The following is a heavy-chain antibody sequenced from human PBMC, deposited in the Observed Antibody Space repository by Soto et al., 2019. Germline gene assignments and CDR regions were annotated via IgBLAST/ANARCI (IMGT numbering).Heavy chain of an antibody. CDR1: GGTFSSYA. CDR2: IIPIFGTA. CDR3: ARDLTRSYGSGSYYKHYFDY. V-gene: IGHV1-69*13. J-gene: IGHJ4*02. D-gene: IGHD3-10*01. Sequence: SVKVSCKASGGTFSSYAISWVRQAPGQGLEWMGGIIPIFGTANYAQKFQGRVTITADESTSTAYMELSSLRSEDTAVYYCARDLTRSYGSGSYYKHYFDYWGQGTLVTVSS.